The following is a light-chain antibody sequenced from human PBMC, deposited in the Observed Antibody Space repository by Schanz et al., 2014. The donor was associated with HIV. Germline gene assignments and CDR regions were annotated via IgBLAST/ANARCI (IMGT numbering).Light chain of an antibody. CDR3: GTWDSRMSVGFV. CDR1: SSDVGGYNY. Sequence: QSALTQPASVSGSPGQSITISCTGTSSDVGGYNYVSWYQQHPGKAPKLMIYDVSNRPSGVSNRFSGSKSGNTASLTISGLQAEDEADYYCGTWDSRMSVGFVFGSGTKLTVL. V-gene: IGLV2-14*01. J-gene: IGLJ1*01. CDR2: DVS.